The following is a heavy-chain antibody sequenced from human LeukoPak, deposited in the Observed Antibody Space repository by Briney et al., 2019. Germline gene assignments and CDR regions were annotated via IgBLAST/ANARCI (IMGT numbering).Heavy chain of an antibody. D-gene: IGHD3-22*01. Sequence: PSQTLSLTCTVSGGSISSGDYNWSWIRQHPGKGLDWIGNIYYSGSTYYNPSLKSRVTISVDTSKSQFSLKLSSVTAADTAVYYCAREGYDSSYYYYLDYWGQGTLVTVSS. CDR3: AREGYDSSYYYYLDY. CDR1: GGSISSGDYN. V-gene: IGHV4-31*03. CDR2: IYYSGST. J-gene: IGHJ4*02.